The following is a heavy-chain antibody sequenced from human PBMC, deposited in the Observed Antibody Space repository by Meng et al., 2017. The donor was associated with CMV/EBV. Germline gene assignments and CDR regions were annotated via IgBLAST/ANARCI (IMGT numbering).Heavy chain of an antibody. CDR1: GFTFINYF. CDR3: ATYYSSLTGYYLLGGY. J-gene: IGHJ4*02. Sequence: GESLKISCAASGFTFINYFMKWVRQAPGKGLEWVANINQGGSEKNYVDSVKGRFTISRDNAKNSLYLQMNSLRGEDTAVYYCATYYSSLTGYYLLGGYWGQGTLVTVSS. CDR2: INQGGSEK. V-gene: IGHV3-7*01. D-gene: IGHD3-9*01.